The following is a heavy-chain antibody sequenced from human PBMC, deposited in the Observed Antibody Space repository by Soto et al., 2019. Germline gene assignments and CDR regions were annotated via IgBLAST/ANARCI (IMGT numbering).Heavy chain of an antibody. D-gene: IGHD4-4*01. CDR3: ARVPDMTRVRQYYFDY. Sequence: PSETLSLTCVVSGFSISSGGHYWTWIRQHPGKGLEWIGYIYYSGTTSYNPSLKSRVSISVDTSKNQFSLKLTSVTAADTAVYYCARVPDMTRVRQYYFDYWGQGALVTVSS. CDR2: IYYSGTT. V-gene: IGHV4-31*11. J-gene: IGHJ4*02. CDR1: GFSISSGGHY.